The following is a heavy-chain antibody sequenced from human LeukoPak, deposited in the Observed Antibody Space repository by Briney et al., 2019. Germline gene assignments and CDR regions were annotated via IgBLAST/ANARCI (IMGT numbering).Heavy chain of an antibody. J-gene: IGHJ4*02. CDR2: ISGSDGTT. V-gene: IGHV3-23*01. D-gene: IGHD3/OR15-3a*01. Sequence: PGGSLRLSCAASGFTFSSYSMNWVRQAPGKGLEWVSSISGSDGTTYYADSVKGRFTISRDNSKNTLYLQMNSLRAEDTAVYYCAKDGPRDYWGQGTLVTVSS. CDR3: AKDGPRDY. CDR1: GFTFSSYS.